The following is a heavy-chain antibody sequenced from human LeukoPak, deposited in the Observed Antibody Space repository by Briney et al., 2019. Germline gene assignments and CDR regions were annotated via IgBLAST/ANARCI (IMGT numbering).Heavy chain of an antibody. J-gene: IGHJ6*03. V-gene: IGHV1-18*01. D-gene: IGHD2-15*01. CDR1: GYTFTSYG. Sequence: ASVKVSCKTSGYTFTSYGISWVRQAPGQGLEWMGWISAYNGNTNYAQNLQGRVTMTTDTSTSTAYMELRSLRSDDTAVYYCARVSPPSVYCSGGSCYDYYYMDVWGKGTTVTVSS. CDR3: ARVSPPSVYCSGGSCYDYYYMDV. CDR2: ISAYNGNT.